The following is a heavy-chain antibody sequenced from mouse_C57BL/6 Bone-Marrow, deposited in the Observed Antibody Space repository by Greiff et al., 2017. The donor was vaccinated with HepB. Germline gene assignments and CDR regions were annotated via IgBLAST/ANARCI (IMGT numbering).Heavy chain of an antibody. V-gene: IGHV10-1*01. CDR1: GFSFNTYA. CDR2: IRSKSNNYAT. Sequence: VQLKESGGGLVQPKGSLKLSCAASGFSFNTYAMNWVRQAPGKGLEWVARIRSKSNNYATYYADSVKERFTISRDDSESMLYLQMNNLKTEYTAMYNCVRHVDFDYDASAMDYWCQGTSVTVSS. D-gene: IGHD2-4*01. J-gene: IGHJ4*01. CDR3: VRHVDFDYDASAMDY.